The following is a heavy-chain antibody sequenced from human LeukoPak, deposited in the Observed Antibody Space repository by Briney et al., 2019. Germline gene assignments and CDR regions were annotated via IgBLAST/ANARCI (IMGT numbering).Heavy chain of an antibody. CDR2: INHSGST. Sequence: SETLSLTCAVHGGSFSGYYWSWIRQPPGKGLEWIGEINHSGSTNYNPSLKSRVTISVDTSKNQFSLKLSSVTAADTAVYYCARATRVTVTTSIDYWGQGTLVTVSS. J-gene: IGHJ4*02. CDR1: GGSFSGYY. V-gene: IGHV4-34*01. D-gene: IGHD4-17*01. CDR3: ARATRVTVTTSIDY.